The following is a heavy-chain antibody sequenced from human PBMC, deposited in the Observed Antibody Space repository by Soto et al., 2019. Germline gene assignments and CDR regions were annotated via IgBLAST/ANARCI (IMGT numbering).Heavy chain of an antibody. J-gene: IGHJ4*02. CDR1: GYTFTSYG. D-gene: IGHD3-22*01. CDR3: ARDLDTYSYDSSGYYDY. Sequence: QVQLVQSGAEVKKPGASVKVSCKASGYTFTSYGISWVRQAPGQGLEWMGWISAYNGNTNYAQKLQGRVTMTTDTATSTAYMELRSLRSDDTAVYYCARDLDTYSYDSSGYYDYWGQGTLVTVSS. CDR2: ISAYNGNT. V-gene: IGHV1-18*01.